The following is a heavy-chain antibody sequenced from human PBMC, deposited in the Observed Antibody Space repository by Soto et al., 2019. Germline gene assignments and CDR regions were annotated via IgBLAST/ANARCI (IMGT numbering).Heavy chain of an antibody. Sequence: QVQLQESGPGLVKPSQTLSLTCTVSGGSISSGGYYWSWIRQHPGKGLEWIGYIYYSGSTYYNPSLKSRVTRSVDTSKNQFSLKLSSVTAADTAVYYCARVRRIAARRASNYYYGMDVWGQGTTVTVSS. CDR1: GGSISSGGYY. CDR3: ARVRRIAARRASNYYYGMDV. V-gene: IGHV4-31*03. J-gene: IGHJ6*02. CDR2: IYYSGST. D-gene: IGHD6-6*01.